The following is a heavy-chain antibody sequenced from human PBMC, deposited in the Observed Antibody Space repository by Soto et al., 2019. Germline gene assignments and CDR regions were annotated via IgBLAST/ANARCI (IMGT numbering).Heavy chain of an antibody. Sequence: QVQLVQSGAEVKKPGASVKVSCKASGGTFSSYAIGWVRQAPGQGLEWMGGIIPIFGTANYAQKFQGRVTITADESTSTAYMELSSLRSEDTAVYYCAPLNMRGDWQWFDPWGQGTLVTVSS. V-gene: IGHV1-69*13. J-gene: IGHJ5*02. CDR3: APLNMRGDWQWFDP. D-gene: IGHD3-16*01. CDR2: IIPIFGTA. CDR1: GGTFSSYA.